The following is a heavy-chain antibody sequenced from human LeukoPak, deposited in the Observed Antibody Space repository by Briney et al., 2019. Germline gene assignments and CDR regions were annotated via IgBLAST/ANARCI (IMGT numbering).Heavy chain of an antibody. Sequence: GGSLRLSCAASGFTFSSYSMNWVRQAPGKGLEWVLYISSSSSYIYYADSVKGRFTISRDNAKSSLYLQMNSLRAEDTAVYYCARGKGYGPGICFDYWGQGTLVTVSS. CDR3: ARGKGYGPGICFDY. CDR1: GFTFSSYS. J-gene: IGHJ4*02. V-gene: IGHV3-21*01. CDR2: ISSSSSYI. D-gene: IGHD5-18*01.